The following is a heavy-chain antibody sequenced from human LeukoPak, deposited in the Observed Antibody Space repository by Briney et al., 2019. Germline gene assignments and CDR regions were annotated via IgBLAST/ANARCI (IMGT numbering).Heavy chain of an antibody. V-gene: IGHV3-48*01. J-gene: IGHJ4*02. Sequence: PGGSLRLSCAASGFTFSSYSMNWVRQAPGKGLEWVSYISDSSSTIYYADSVKGRFTISRDNAKNSLYLQMNSLRAEDTAVYYCARGDRRGTAMVSHWGQGTLVTVSS. CDR1: GFTFSSYS. CDR3: ARGDRRGTAMVSH. D-gene: IGHD5-18*01. CDR2: ISDSSSTI.